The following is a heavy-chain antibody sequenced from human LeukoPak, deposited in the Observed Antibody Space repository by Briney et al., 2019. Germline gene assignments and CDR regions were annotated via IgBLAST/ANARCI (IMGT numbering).Heavy chain of an antibody. V-gene: IGHV2-70*11. Sequence: ESGPTLVNPTQTLTLTCTFSGFSLSTSGMCVSWIRQPPGKALEWLARIDWDDDKYCSTSLKTRLTISKDTSKNQVVLTMTNMDPVDTATYYCARIRVYSGSYPFDYWGQGTLVTVSS. J-gene: IGHJ4*02. D-gene: IGHD1-26*01. CDR3: ARIRVYSGSYPFDY. CDR1: GFSLSTSGMC. CDR2: IDWDDDK.